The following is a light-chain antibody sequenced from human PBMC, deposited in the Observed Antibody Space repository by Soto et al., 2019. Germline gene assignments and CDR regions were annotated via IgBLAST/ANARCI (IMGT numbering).Light chain of an antibody. J-gene: IGKJ5*01. Sequence: DVGMTQTPLSLSVAPGQPASISCKSSQXLLHITGETFLFWYLQKPGQSPQLLIYEVSTRVSGVPDRFSGSGSGTDFTLEISRVETDDVGIYYCMQSTQLPPTFGQGTRLEIK. CDR3: MQSTQLPPT. CDR1: QXLLHITGETF. CDR2: EVS. V-gene: IGKV2D-29*02.